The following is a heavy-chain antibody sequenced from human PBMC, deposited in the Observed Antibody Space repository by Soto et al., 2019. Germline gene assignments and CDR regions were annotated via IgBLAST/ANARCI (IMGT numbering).Heavy chain of an antibody. J-gene: IGHJ3*01. CDR2: INAGNGNT. CDR1: GYTFTSYA. CDR3: ARYFVSRDTRAFDL. D-gene: IGHD3-9*01. V-gene: IGHV1-3*01. Sequence: ASVKVSCKASGYTFTSYAMHWVRQAPGQRLEWMGWINAGNGNTKYSQKFQGRVTITRDTSASTAYMELSSLRSDDTAVYYCARYFVSRDTRAFDLWGQGTAVTVSS.